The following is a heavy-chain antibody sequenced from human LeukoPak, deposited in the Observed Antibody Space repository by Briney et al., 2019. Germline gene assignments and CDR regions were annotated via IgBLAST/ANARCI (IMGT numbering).Heavy chain of an antibody. Sequence: ASVKVSCRASGYTFTGNDMHWVRQAPGQGLEWVGRINTNSGGTTYAQKFQGRVTMTRDTSISTAYMELTSLKTDDTAIYYCARDQVGSYLAWGQGTLVTVSS. V-gene: IGHV1-2*06. J-gene: IGHJ4*02. D-gene: IGHD1-26*01. CDR1: GYTFTGND. CDR2: INTNSGGT. CDR3: ARDQVGSYLA.